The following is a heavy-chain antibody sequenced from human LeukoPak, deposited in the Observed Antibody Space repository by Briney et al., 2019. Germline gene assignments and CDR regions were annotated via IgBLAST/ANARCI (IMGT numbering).Heavy chain of an antibody. J-gene: IGHJ6*03. CDR3: AIQGTGSPRGWLQSIYYYYYMDV. CDR2: IYSGGST. Sequence: PGGSLRLSCAASGFTVSSNYMSWVRQAPGKGLEWVSVIYSGGSTYYADSVKGRFTISRDNSKNTLYLQMNSLRAEDTAVYYCAIQGTGSPRGWLQSIYYYYYMDVWGKGTTVTVSS. CDR1: GFTVSSNY. D-gene: IGHD5-24*01. V-gene: IGHV3-53*01.